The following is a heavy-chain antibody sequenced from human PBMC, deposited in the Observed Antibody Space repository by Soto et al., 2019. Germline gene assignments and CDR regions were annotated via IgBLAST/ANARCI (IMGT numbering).Heavy chain of an antibody. Sequence: PGGSLRLSCAASGFTFSRFGMTWVRQAPGKGLEWVSSISSESTSISYEDSVKGRFTISRDNAKNSLFLQMDSLRAEDTAVYYCARIGQIISLDYWGPGTLVTVSS. CDR3: ARIGQIISLDY. D-gene: IGHD3-16*01. CDR2: ISSESTSI. V-gene: IGHV3-21*01. CDR1: GFTFSRFG. J-gene: IGHJ4*02.